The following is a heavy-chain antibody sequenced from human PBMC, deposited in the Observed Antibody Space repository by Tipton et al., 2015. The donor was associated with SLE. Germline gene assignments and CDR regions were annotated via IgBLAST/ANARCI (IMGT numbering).Heavy chain of an antibody. CDR2: LSLSDKN. D-gene: IGHD4-17*01. J-gene: IGHJ3*02. CDR1: DASMNSYF. Sequence: VKPSETLSLTCNVSDASMNSYFWNWIRQPAGKGLEWIGRLSLSDKNNYNPSLQSRVTMSVDTSKSQFSLEVRSVTATDTAVYFCAGSKVTTARDSFDIWGPGTVVVVSP. CDR3: AGSKVTTARDSFDI. V-gene: IGHV4-4*07.